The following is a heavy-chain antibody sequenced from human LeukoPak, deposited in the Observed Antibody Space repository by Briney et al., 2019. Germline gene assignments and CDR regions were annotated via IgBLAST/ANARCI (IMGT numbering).Heavy chain of an antibody. CDR2: IYYSGST. Sequence: SETLSLTCTVSGGSITSYYWSWIRQPPGKGLEWIGYIYYSGSTNYNPSLRSRVTISVDTSKNQFSLKLTSVTAADTAVYYCARAPAGPPYYYMDVWGKGTTVTVSS. CDR3: ARAPAGPPYYYMDV. CDR1: GGSITSYY. V-gene: IGHV4-59*01. J-gene: IGHJ6*03.